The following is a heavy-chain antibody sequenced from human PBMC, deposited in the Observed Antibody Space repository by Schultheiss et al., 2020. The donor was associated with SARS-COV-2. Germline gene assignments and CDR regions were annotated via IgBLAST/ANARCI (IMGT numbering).Heavy chain of an antibody. CDR1: GGSISSGGYY. CDR3: ARRTGTIFGVVIADAFDI. J-gene: IGHJ3*02. CDR2: IYYSGST. V-gene: IGHV4-61*08. D-gene: IGHD3-3*01. Sequence: SETLSLTCTVSGGSISSGGYYWSWIRQPPGKGLEWIGYIYYSGSTNYNPSLKSRVTISVDTSKNQFSLKLSSVTAADTAVYYCARRTGTIFGVVIADAFDIWGQGTMVTVSS.